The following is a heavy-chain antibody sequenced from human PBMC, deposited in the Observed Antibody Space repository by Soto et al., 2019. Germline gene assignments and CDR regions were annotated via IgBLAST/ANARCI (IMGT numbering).Heavy chain of an antibody. CDR3: ASVPSEYSSSSGFDY. CDR2: ISAYNGNT. Sequence: ASVKVSCKASGYTFTSYGISWVRQAPGQGLEWMGWISAYNGNTNYAQKLQGRVTMTTDTSTSTAYMELRSLRSDDTAAYYCASVPSEYSSSSGFDYWGQGTLVTVSS. V-gene: IGHV1-18*01. CDR1: GYTFTSYG. D-gene: IGHD6-6*01. J-gene: IGHJ4*02.